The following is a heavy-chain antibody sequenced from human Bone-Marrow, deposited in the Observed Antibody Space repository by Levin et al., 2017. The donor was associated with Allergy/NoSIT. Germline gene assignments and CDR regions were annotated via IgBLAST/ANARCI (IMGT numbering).Heavy chain of an antibody. CDR1: GGSITNYY. J-gene: IGHJ6*02. D-gene: IGHD6-13*01. V-gene: IGHV4-59*01. Sequence: SQTLSLTCTVSGGSITNYYWSWIRQPPGKGLEWIGYIYYSGSTNYNPSLKSRVTISVDTSKNQFSLKLSSVTAADSAVYYCARDRTIAAAGGGHYYYGMDVWGQGTTVTVSS. CDR3: ARDRTIAAAGGGHYYYGMDV. CDR2: IYYSGST.